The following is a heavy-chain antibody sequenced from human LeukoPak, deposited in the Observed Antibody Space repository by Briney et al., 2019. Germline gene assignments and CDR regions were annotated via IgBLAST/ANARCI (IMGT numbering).Heavy chain of an antibody. Sequence: ASVKVSCKASGYTFTGYHMHWVRQAPGQGLEWMGRINPNSGDTNYAQKFQGRVTMTRDTSISTAYMELSRLRSDDTAVYYCARDRIQLWSKRFDYWGQGTLVTVSS. D-gene: IGHD5-18*01. J-gene: IGHJ4*02. V-gene: IGHV1-2*06. CDR3: ARDRIQLWSKRFDY. CDR1: GYTFTGYH. CDR2: INPNSGDT.